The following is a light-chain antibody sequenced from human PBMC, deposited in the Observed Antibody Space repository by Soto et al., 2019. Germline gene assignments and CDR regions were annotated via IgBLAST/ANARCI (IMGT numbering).Light chain of an antibody. V-gene: IGLV2-14*01. CDR1: SSDVGGYNY. CDR2: DVT. Sequence: QSALTQPASVSGSPGQSITISCTGTSSDVGGYNYVCWYQQHPGKAPKLIMYDVTSRPSGVSYRFSGSKSGNTASLSISGLQAEDEGDYYCSSYTSSSTVLFGGGTQLTVL. J-gene: IGLJ2*01. CDR3: SSYTSSSTVL.